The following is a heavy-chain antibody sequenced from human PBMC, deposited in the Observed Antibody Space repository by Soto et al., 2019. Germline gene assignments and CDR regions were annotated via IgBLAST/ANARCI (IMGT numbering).Heavy chain of an antibody. V-gene: IGHV3-64*01. CDR2: ISGNGDST. Sequence: EVQLVESGGGLVQPWGSLRLSCAASGFTFSSYAMHWVRQAPGKGLEYVSVISGNGDSTYYANSVKGRFTISRDNSKNTLYLQMGSLRAEDMAVYYCARRGYGLYFDYWGQGTLVTVSS. D-gene: IGHD3-10*01. CDR1: GFTFSSYA. J-gene: IGHJ4*02. CDR3: ARRGYGLYFDY.